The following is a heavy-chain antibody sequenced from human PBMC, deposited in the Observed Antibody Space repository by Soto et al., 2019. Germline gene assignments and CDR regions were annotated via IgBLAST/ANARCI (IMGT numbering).Heavy chain of an antibody. J-gene: IGHJ4*02. CDR2: IIPILGIA. Sequence: GASVKVSCKASGGTLSSYTISWVRQAPGQGLEWMGRIIPILGIANYAQKFQGRVTITADKSTSTAYMELSSLRSEDTAVYYCARDSFRPSYDYIWGSYRPFDYWGQGTLVTVSS. CDR3: ARDSFRPSYDYIWGSYRPFDY. D-gene: IGHD3-16*02. CDR1: GGTLSSYT. V-gene: IGHV1-69*04.